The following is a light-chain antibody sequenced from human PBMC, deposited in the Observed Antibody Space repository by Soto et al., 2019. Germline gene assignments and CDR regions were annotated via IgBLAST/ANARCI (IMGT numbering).Light chain of an antibody. CDR1: QSVSSN. CDR2: EAS. V-gene: IGKV3-15*01. CDR3: QQYNNWPPFT. Sequence: EIVRTQSPATLSVSPGERATLSCRASQSVSSNLAWYQQKPGQDPRLLIYEASTSATGIPARFSGSGSGTEFTLTISRLQSDDFAVYYGQQYNNWPPFTFGPGPKVDIK. J-gene: IGKJ3*01.